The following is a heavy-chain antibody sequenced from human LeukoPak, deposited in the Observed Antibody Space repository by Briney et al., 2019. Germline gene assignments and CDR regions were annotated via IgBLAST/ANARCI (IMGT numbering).Heavy chain of an antibody. J-gene: IGHJ5*02. D-gene: IGHD1-26*01. CDR2: INPNSGGT. CDR1: GYTFTAYY. Sequence: ASLKVSCKPSGYTFTAYYIHWVRQAPGQGVEWMGWINPNSGGTDYAQKFQGRVTMTRDTSISTVYMELSRLTYADTAVYYCARGVGVDSLRRLDPWGQGTLVTVSS. V-gene: IGHV1-2*02. CDR3: ARGVGVDSLRRLDP.